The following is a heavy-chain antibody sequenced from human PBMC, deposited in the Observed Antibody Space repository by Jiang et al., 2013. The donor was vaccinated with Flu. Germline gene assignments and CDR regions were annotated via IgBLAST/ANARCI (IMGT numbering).Heavy chain of an antibody. CDR3: AKDSSGWYGDPDY. CDR2: ISYDGSNK. J-gene: IGHJ4*02. Sequence: VQLLESGGGVVQPGRSLRLSCAASGFTFSSYGMHWVRQAPGKGLEWVAVISYDGSNKYYADSVKGRFTISRDNSKNTLYLQMNSLRAEDTAVYYCAKDSSGWYGDPDYWGQGTLVTVSS. D-gene: IGHD6-19*01. V-gene: IGHV3-30*18. CDR1: GFTFSSYG.